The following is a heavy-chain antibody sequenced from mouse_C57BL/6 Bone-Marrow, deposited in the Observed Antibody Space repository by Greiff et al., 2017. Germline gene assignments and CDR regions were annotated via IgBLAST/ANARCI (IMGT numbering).Heavy chain of an antibody. Sequence: EVKLVESGGGLVKPGGSLKLSCAASGFTFSDYGMHWVRQAPEKGLEWVAYISSGSSTIYYADTVKGRFTISRDNAKNTLFLQMTSLRSEDTAMYYCAGEVLLVGFAYWGQGTLVTVSA. CDR1: GFTFSDYG. D-gene: IGHD1-1*01. CDR3: AGEVLLVGFAY. CDR2: ISSGSSTI. J-gene: IGHJ3*01. V-gene: IGHV5-17*01.